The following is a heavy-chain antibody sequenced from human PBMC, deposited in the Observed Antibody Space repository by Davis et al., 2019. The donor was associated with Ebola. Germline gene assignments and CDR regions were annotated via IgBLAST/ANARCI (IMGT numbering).Heavy chain of an antibody. CDR1: GYSFTSYW. Sequence: GESLKISCKGSGYSFTSYWISWVRQMPGKGLEWMGRIDPSDSYTNYSPSFQGQVTISADKSISTAYLQWSSLKASDTAMYYCARYGSGRYYYYYGMDVWGQGTTVTVSS. CDR2: IDPSDSYT. CDR3: ARYGSGRYYYYYGMDV. J-gene: IGHJ6*02. V-gene: IGHV5-10-1*04. D-gene: IGHD3-10*01.